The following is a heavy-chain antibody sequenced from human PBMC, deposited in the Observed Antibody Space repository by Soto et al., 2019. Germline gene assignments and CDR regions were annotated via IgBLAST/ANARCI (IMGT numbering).Heavy chain of an antibody. J-gene: IGHJ5*02. CDR3: AREKWGSGSRWLDP. D-gene: IGHD6-19*01. Sequence: ASVKVSCKASGYTYISYSMHWVRQAPGQRLEWMGWINVGNGNTKYSQNFQGRVTINQDTSASTAYMELSSLTSEDTAVYYCAREKWGSGSRWLDPWGQGTMVTVSS. CDR1: GYTYISYS. V-gene: IGHV1-3*01. CDR2: INVGNGNT.